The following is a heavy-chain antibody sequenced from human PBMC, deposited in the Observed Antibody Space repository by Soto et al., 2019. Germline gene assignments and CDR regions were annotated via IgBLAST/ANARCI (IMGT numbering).Heavy chain of an antibody. V-gene: IGHV3-74*03. Sequence: EVQLVESGGGLVQPGVSLRLSCAASGLTIRSYWMHWDRQPPGKGLVWVSRINTDGSVAMYVDSVKGRFTISRDNAKNTLYLHMNSLRAEDTAVYYCVKDMQLWLLESWGQGTLVTVSA. D-gene: IGHD2-15*01. CDR2: INTDGSVA. J-gene: IGHJ4*02. CDR3: VKDMQLWLLES. CDR1: GLTIRSYW.